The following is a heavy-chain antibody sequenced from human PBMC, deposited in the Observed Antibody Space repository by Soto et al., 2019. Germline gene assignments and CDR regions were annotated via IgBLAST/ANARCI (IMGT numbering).Heavy chain of an antibody. V-gene: IGHV4-30-2*01. CDR3: ARGHYDILTGYAWFDP. Sequence: LSLTCAVSGGSISSGGYSWSWIRQPPGKGLEWIGYIYHSGSTYYNPSLKSRVTISVDRSKNQFSLKLSSVTAADTAAYYCARGHYDILTGYAWFDPWGQGTLVTVSS. CDR2: IYHSGST. CDR1: GGSISSGGYS. J-gene: IGHJ5*02. D-gene: IGHD3-9*01.